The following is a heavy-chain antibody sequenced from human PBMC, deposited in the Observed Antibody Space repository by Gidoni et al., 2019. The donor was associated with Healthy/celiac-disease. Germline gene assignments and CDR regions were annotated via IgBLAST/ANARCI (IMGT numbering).Heavy chain of an antibody. V-gene: IGHV3-64*02. CDR1: GFPFSSYA. CDR2: IRSNGGST. CDR3: ARDRIRGYGDYVGYYGMDV. D-gene: IGHD4-17*01. Sequence: EVQLVASGEGLAQPGGSLSLSCAASGFPFSSYAMHWVRQAPGKGLEYVSAIRSNGGSTYDADSVKGRFTISRDNSKNTLYLQMGSLRAEDMAVYYCARDRIRGYGDYVGYYGMDVWGQGTTVTVSS. J-gene: IGHJ6*02.